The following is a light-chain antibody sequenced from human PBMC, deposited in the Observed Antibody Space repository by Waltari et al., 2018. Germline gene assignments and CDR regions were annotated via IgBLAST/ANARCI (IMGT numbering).Light chain of an antibody. J-gene: IGLJ3*02. CDR3: QTGGHGTWV. V-gene: IGLV4-69*01. CDR2: VNSDGSH. CDR1: RGHSSNV. Sequence: QLVLTQSPSASASLGASVKLPCTLRRGHSSNVIAWLQQQPEKGPRYLMKVNSDGSHSKGDEIPDRFSGSSSGAERYLTISSLQSEDEADYYCQTGGHGTWVFGGGTKLTVL.